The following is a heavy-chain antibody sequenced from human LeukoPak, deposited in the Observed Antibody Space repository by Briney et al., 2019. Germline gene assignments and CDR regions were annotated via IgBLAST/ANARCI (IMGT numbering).Heavy chain of an antibody. CDR3: ATFKTVTTFDY. D-gene: IGHD4-17*01. J-gene: IGHJ4*02. Sequence: KSGGSLRLSCAASGFTFSSYAMSWVRQAPGKGLEWVSAISGSGGSTYYADSVKGRFTISRDNSKNTLYLQMNSLRAEDTAVYYCATFKTVTTFDYWGQGTLVTVSS. CDR2: ISGSGGST. CDR1: GFTFSSYA. V-gene: IGHV3-23*01.